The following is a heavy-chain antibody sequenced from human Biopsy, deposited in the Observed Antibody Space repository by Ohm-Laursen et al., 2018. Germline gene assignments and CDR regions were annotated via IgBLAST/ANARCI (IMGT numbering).Heavy chain of an antibody. CDR3: AKHGSGWTGDDALHI. CDR1: GGSISGSS. J-gene: IGHJ3*02. V-gene: IGHV4-59*08. D-gene: IGHD6-19*01. Sequence: SDTLSLTCAVSGGSISGSSWSWIRQAPGRGLEWVGYISYSGSTSNNPSRKSRITISVETSKNQISLKVTSVTAADTAVYYCAKHGSGWTGDDALHIWGQGTMVTVSS. CDR2: ISYSGST.